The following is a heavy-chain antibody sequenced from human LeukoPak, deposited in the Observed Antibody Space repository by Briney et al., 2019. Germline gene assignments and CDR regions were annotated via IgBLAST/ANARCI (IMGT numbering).Heavy chain of an antibody. CDR3: AMYGDIGAYYYYYMDV. J-gene: IGHJ6*03. CDR1: GYTFTSYG. Sequence: ASVKVSCKASGYTFTSYGISWVRQAPGQGLEWMGWISAYNGNTNYAQKLQGRVTMTTDTSTSTAYMELRSLRSDDTAVYYCAMYGDIGAYYYYYMDVWGKGTTVTVSS. V-gene: IGHV1-18*01. D-gene: IGHD2-15*01. CDR2: ISAYNGNT.